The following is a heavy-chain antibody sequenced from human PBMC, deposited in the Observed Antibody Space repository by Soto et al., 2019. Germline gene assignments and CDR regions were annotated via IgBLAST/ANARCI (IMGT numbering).Heavy chain of an antibody. Sequence: PSETLPLTCIVSNGSISSRSSYWGWIRQTPGKGLEWIGSIYYIGNTYYNPSLKSRLTISLDTSRTQFSLNMDSVTAADTAVYYCARQEADYVSGKYFFDNWSQGTLVTVSS. CDR2: IYYIGNT. J-gene: IGHJ4*02. V-gene: IGHV4-39*01. D-gene: IGHD3-16*01. CDR1: NGSISSRSSY. CDR3: ARQEADYVSGKYFFDN.